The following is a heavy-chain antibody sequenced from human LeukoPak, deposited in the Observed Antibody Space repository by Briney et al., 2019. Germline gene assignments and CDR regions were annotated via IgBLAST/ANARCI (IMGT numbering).Heavy chain of an antibody. V-gene: IGHV4-4*07. CDR3: AREWGYYDNGSFDP. CDR2: IYTSGST. J-gene: IGHJ5*02. Sequence: TSETLSLTCTVSGGSINSYNWSWIRQPAGRGLEWIGRIYTSGSTNYNPSLKSRVTMSVDTSKNQFSLKLSSVTAADTAVYYCAREWGYYDNGSFDPWGQGTLVTVSS. D-gene: IGHD3-22*01. CDR1: GGSINSYN.